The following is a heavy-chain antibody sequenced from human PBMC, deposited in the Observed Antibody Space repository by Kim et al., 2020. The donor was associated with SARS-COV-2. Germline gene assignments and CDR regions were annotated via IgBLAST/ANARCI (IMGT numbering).Heavy chain of an antibody. CDR2: ISSTGSII. V-gene: IGHV3-48*02. CDR1: GFTFSSYA. Sequence: GGSLRLSCAASGFTFSSYAMTWVRQAPGKGLEWGSFISSTGSIIYYADSVEGRFTISRDNAKNSVSLQMNSLRDEDTAMYYCASRGYYIDFWGQGTLVTVAS. D-gene: IGHD6-13*01. J-gene: IGHJ4*02. CDR3: ASRGYYIDF.